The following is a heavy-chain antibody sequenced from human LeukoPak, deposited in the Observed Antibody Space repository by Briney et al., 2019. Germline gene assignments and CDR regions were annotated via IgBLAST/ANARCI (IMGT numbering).Heavy chain of an antibody. J-gene: IGHJ6*02. CDR3: AREFHSYGYSAYYGMGV. V-gene: IGHV3-30*04. CDR1: GFTFSSYA. Sequence: GGSLRLSCAASGFTFSSYAMHWVRQAPGKGLEWVAVISYDGSNKYYADSVKGRFTISRDNSKNTLYLQMNSLRAEDTAVYYWAREFHSYGYSAYYGMGVWGQGTTVTVSS. CDR2: ISYDGSNK. D-gene: IGHD5-18*01.